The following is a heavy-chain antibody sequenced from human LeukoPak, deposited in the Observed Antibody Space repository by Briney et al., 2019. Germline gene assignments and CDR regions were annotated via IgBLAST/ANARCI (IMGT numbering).Heavy chain of an antibody. CDR3: ARVESRYTCPATVTTSDRICGAFDI. J-gene: IGHJ3*02. CDR2: IYPGDSDT. Sequence: GESLKISCKGSGYSFTSYWIGWVRQMPGKGLEWMGIIYPGDSDTRYSPSFQGQVTISADKSISTAYLQWSSLKASDTAVYYCARVESRYTCPATVTTSDRICGAFDIWGQGTMVTVSS. CDR1: GYSFTSYW. D-gene: IGHD4-17*01. V-gene: IGHV5-51*01.